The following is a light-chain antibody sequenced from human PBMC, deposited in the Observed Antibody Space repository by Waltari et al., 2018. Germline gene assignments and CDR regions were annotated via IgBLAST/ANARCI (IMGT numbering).Light chain of an antibody. CDR2: AAS. CDR1: QSLSRSR. Sequence: EFVLTQSPDTLSLSPGGRATLSCRASQSLSRSRLAWYQQKPGQAPRLLIDAASSRATGIPDRFSGSGSGTDFSLTISRVEPEDVAVYYCQQYSSSVMYTFGQGTKLEIQ. V-gene: IGKV3-20*01. J-gene: IGKJ2*01. CDR3: QQYSSSVMYT.